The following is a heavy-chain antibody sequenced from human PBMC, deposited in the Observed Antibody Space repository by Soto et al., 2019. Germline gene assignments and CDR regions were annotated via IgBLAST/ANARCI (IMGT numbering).Heavy chain of an antibody. J-gene: IGHJ6*02. V-gene: IGHV1-69*01. CDR2: IIPIFGTA. Sequence: QVQLVQSGAEVKKPGSSVKVSCKASRGTFSSYAISWVRQAPGQGLEWMGGIIPIFGTANYAQKFQGRVTITADESTSTAYMELSSLRSEDTAVYYCARSKGSSGPDYYYGMDVWGQGTTVTVSS. D-gene: IGHD6-6*01. CDR3: ARSKGSSGPDYYYGMDV. CDR1: RGTFSSYA.